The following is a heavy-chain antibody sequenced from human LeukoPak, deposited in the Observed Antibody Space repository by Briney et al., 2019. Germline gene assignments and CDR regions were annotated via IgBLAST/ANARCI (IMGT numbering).Heavy chain of an antibody. CDR1: GFTFSSYA. D-gene: IGHD5-18*01. Sequence: GGSRRLSCAASGFTFSSYAMHWVRQAPGKGLEWVAVISDDGSNKYYADSVKGRFTISRDNSKNILNLQMNSLRAEDTALYYCARGPNPSGYSYGDYWGQGALVTVSS. CDR2: ISDDGSNK. J-gene: IGHJ4*02. V-gene: IGHV3-30*04. CDR3: ARGPNPSGYSYGDY.